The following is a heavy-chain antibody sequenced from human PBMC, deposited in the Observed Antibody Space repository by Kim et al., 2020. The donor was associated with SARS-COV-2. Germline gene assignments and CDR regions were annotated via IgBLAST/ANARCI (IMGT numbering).Heavy chain of an antibody. CDR2: ISARGVT. CDR1: GFTLSTCA. J-gene: IGHJ4*02. D-gene: IGHD2-2*01. V-gene: IGHV3-23*01. CDR3: ATRPCDGGYAPWDY. Sequence: GESLRLSCVASGFTLSTCAMTWVRQAPGKGLEWVSSISARGVTYYADSVKGRFTVSRDSSKNTLDLQMNSLRAEDTALYYCATRPCDGGYAPWDYWGQGTLVTVSS.